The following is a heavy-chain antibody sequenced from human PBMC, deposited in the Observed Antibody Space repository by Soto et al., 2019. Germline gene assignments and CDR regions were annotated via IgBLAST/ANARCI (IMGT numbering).Heavy chain of an antibody. V-gene: IGHV5-51*01. CDR1: GYNFAGYW. D-gene: IGHD5-12*01. J-gene: IGHJ6*02. Sequence: PGEALKFPCKTSGYNFAGYWIGWVRQMPGKGLEWLGFIFPRDSDTQYSPAFQGEVIIPADNSIRTAYLQWSSRKASDAAIYYCARQSGMDVWGQGTTVTVSS. CDR2: IFPRDSDT. CDR3: ARQSGMDV.